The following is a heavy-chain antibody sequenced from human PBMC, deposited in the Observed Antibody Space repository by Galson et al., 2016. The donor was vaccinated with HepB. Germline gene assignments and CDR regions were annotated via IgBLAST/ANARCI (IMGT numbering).Heavy chain of an antibody. CDR2: IFHSGDT. J-gene: IGHJ3*02. V-gene: IGHV4-4*02. D-gene: IGHD5-18*01. CDR1: GGSVSRNNW. Sequence: SETLSLTCAVSGGSVSRNNWWSWVRQPPGKGLEWIGEIFHSGDTNYNPSLRSRVTISVDKSKNHVSLKLISVTAADTAIYYCASYLIQSWAGSDAFDTWGQGTMDTVSS. CDR3: ASYLIQSWAGSDAFDT.